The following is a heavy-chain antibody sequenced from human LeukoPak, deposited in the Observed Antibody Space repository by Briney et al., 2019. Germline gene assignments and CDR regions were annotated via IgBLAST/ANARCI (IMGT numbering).Heavy chain of an antibody. V-gene: IGHV6-1*01. Sequence: SQTLSLTCAISGDSVSSNSAAWNWIRQSPSRGLEWLGRTYYRSKWYNDYAVSVKSRITINPDTSKNQFSLQLNSVTPEDTAVYYCARSGKLYQLLVGYYYYGMDVWGQGTTVTVS. CDR2: TYYRSKWYN. CDR1: GDSVSSNSAA. D-gene: IGHD2-2*01. J-gene: IGHJ6*02. CDR3: ARSGKLYQLLVGYYYYGMDV.